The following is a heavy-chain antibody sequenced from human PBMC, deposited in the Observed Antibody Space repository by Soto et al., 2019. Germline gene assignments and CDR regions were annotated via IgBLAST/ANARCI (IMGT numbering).Heavy chain of an antibody. J-gene: IGHJ6*02. CDR2: IYYSGRT. CDR3: ARAVAGLTTYYDSGMDV. Sequence: QVQLQESGPGLVKPSETLSLTFTVSGGYVSSGSYYWSWIRQPPGKGLQWIGYIYYSGRTNYNTSLKSRVTISVDTSKNQFSLKLSSVTAADKAGYYGARAVAGLTTYYDSGMDVRCQGATVTVS. V-gene: IGHV4-61*01. CDR1: GGYVSSGSYY. D-gene: IGHD4-17*01.